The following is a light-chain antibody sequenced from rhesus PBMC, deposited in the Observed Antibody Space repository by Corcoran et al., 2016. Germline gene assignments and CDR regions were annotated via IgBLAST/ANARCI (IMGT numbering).Light chain of an antibody. CDR2: GAS. V-gene: IGKV3-24*03. J-gene: IGKJ1*01. CDR3: LRSSNWPRT. CDR1: QRVSSY. Sequence: EIVMTQSPATLAVSPGERATLSCMASQRVSSYLAWYQQKPGQAPRLLHYGASSRATGIPDRFSGSVSGTEFTLSISSLEPENVGVYFCLRSSNWPRTFGQGAKVEIK.